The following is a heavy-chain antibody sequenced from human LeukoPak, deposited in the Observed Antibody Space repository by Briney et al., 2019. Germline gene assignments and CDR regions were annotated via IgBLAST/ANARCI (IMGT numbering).Heavy chain of an antibody. D-gene: IGHD5-18*01. CDR3: TRGYRHGEGF. CDR2: IHYSGIT. CDR1: GGSISSDY. J-gene: IGHJ4*02. Sequence: SETLSLTCTVSGGSISSDYWSWIRQPPAKGLEWIGNIHYSGITNYNPSLKSRVTISVDTSKTQFSLKLSSVTAADTAVYYCTRGYRHGEGFWGQGTLVTVSS. V-gene: IGHV4-59*08.